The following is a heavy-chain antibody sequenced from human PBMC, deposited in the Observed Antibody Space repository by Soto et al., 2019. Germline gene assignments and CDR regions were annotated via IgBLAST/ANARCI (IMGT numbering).Heavy chain of an antibody. J-gene: IGHJ6*02. CDR3: ARELEQLVPERNYYYGMDV. V-gene: IGHV1-2*02. CDR2: INPNSGGT. D-gene: IGHD6-6*01. CDR1: GYTFTGYY. Sequence: GASVKVSCKASGYTFTGYYMHWVRQAPGQGLEWMGWINPNSGGTNYAQKFQGRVTMTRDTSISTAYMELSRLRSDDTAVYYCARELEQLVPERNYYYGMDVWGQGTTVTVSS.